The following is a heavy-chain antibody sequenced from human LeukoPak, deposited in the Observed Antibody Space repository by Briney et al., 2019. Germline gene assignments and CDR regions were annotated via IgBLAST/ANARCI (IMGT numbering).Heavy chain of an antibody. CDR3: ARDLRGYMVRGVHSPDY. D-gene: IGHD3-10*01. J-gene: IGHJ4*02. Sequence: ASVKVSCKASGYTFTDHYIHWVRQAPGQGLEWMGWISAYNGNTNYAQKLQGRVTMTTDTSTSTAYMELRSLRSDDTAVYYCARDLRGYMVRGVHSPDYWGQGTLVTVSS. V-gene: IGHV1-18*04. CDR2: ISAYNGNT. CDR1: GYTFTDHY.